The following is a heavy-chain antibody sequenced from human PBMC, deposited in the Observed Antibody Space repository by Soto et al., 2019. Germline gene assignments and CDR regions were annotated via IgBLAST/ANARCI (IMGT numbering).Heavy chain of an antibody. CDR1: GFTFSSYS. Sequence: EVQLVESGGGLVKPGGSLRLSCAASGFTFSSYSMNWVRQAPGKGLEWVSSISSSSYIYYADSVKGRFTISRDNAKNSLYLQMNSLRAEDTAVYYCARDQTTVTTLVGKNWFDPWGQGTLVTVSS. V-gene: IGHV3-21*01. D-gene: IGHD4-17*01. J-gene: IGHJ5*02. CDR3: ARDQTTVTTLVGKNWFDP. CDR2: ISSSSYI.